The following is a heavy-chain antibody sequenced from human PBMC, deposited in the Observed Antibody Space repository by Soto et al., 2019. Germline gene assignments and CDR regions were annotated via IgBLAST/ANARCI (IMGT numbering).Heavy chain of an antibody. V-gene: IGHV3-21*01. CDR3: ARGIYCTLDICYTGYYYMDV. CDR2: ISSGSNYI. J-gene: IGHJ6*03. D-gene: IGHD2-2*02. CDR1: GFTFSNYT. Sequence: DVQLVESGGGLVKPGGSLRLSCTVSGFTFSNYTMDWVRQAPGKGLEWVSSISSGSNYIYYADSVKGRFTISRDNAKNSLYPQMNSLRAEDTAVFYCARGIYCTLDICYTGYYYMDVWGKGTTVTVSS.